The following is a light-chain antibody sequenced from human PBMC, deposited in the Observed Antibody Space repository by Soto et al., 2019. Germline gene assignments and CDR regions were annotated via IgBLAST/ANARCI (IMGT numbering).Light chain of an antibody. J-gene: IGKJ1*01. Sequence: VVSQSPGTLSLSPGERATLSCRASQSVSTSMGWYQQKPGQAPRLLIYGASNRATGIPDRFSGSGSGTDFTLTISRLEPEDFAVYYCQQYDRSPRTFGQGTKVDIK. CDR2: GAS. CDR3: QQYDRSPRT. CDR1: QSVSTS. V-gene: IGKV3-20*01.